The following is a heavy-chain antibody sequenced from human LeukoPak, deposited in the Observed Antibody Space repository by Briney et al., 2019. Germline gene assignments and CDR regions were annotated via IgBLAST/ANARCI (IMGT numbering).Heavy chain of an antibody. Sequence: ISASGDSTYYADSVKGRFTISRDNSKNTLYLQVSSLRDEDTAVYYCASACTSTSCYLPAYWGQGTLVTVSS. D-gene: IGHD2-2*01. CDR2: ISASGDST. V-gene: IGHV3-23*01. J-gene: IGHJ4*02. CDR3: ASACTSTSCYLPAY.